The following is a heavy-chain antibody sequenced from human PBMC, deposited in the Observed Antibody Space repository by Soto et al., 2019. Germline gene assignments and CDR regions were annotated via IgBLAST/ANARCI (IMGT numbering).Heavy chain of an antibody. CDR2: IYWDDDK. D-gene: IGHD6-6*01. CDR3: AHTTPLIAARPGHAFEI. V-gene: IGHV2-5*02. Sequence: SGPTLVNPTQTLTLTFTFSGFSLSTSGVGVGWIRQPPGKALEWLALIYWDDDKRYSPSLKSRLTITKDTSKNQVVLTMTNMDPVDTATYYCAHTTPLIAARPGHAFEIWGQGTMVSVSS. J-gene: IGHJ3*02. CDR1: GFSLSTSGVG.